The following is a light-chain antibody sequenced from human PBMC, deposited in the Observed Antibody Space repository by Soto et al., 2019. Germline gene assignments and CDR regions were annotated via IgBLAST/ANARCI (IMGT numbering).Light chain of an antibody. CDR2: RTA. V-gene: IGLV1-47*01. Sequence: QAVVTQPPSASGTPGQRVTISCSGRSSNIGTNFVYWYQHLPGTAPKLLIYRTAQRPSGVPDRFSGSKSGTSASLAISGLRSEDEADYFWAAWDDSLSVVVFGGGTKLTVL. J-gene: IGLJ2*01. CDR1: SSNIGTNF. CDR3: AAWDDSLSVVV.